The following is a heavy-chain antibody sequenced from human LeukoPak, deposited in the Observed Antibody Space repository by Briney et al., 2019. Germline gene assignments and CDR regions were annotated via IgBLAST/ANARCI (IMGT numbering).Heavy chain of an antibody. CDR1: GFSFNYYD. J-gene: IGHJ5*02. Sequence: GGSLKLSCAGSGFSFNYYDMNWGRQAPEKGLEWVSSISPKSDFIYYSDSVRGRFTISRDNDENSLYLQMNSLRAEDTAVYYCARADCSSSTCYLRRSWFDPWGQGTLVTVSS. D-gene: IGHD2-2*01. V-gene: IGHV3-21*01. CDR2: ISPKSDFI. CDR3: ARADCSSSTCYLRRSWFDP.